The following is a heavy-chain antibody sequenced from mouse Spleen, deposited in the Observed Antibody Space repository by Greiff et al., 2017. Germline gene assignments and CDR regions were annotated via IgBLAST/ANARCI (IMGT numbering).Heavy chain of an antibody. CDR3: ARSDYRYWFAY. D-gene: IGHD2-14*01. J-gene: IGHJ3*01. CDR1: GYTFTDYY. Sequence: EVQLQQSGPVLVKPGASVKMSCKASGYTFTDYYMNWVKQSHGKSLEWIGVINPYNGGTSYNQKFKGKATLTVDKSSSTAYMELNSLTSEDSAVYYCARSDYRYWFAYWGQGTLVTVSA. CDR2: INPYNGGT. V-gene: IGHV1-19*01.